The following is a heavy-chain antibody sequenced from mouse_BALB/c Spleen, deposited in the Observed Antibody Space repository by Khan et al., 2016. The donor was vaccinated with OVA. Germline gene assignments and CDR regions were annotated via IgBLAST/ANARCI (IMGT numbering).Heavy chain of an antibody. CDR3: ARMARK. Sequence: VQLKQSQAELVKSGPTVKLSCPASGLNIKDTYMPLLNHCPQPGLESIGKVDPSHGNTKYDPNFQGKATITADTSSNTAYLQLSSLTSEDTAVYYCARMARKWGQGTTLTVSS. J-gene: IGHJ2*01. V-gene: IGHV14-3*02. CDR2: VDPSHGNT. CDR1: GLNIKDTY.